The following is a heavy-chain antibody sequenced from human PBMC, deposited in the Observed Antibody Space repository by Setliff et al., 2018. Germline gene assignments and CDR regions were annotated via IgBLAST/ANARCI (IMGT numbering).Heavy chain of an antibody. CDR3: ARAGLAAAGRKGVFDH. CDR2: VNPGGGSS. V-gene: IGHV1-46*02. Sequence: ASVKVSCKASGDTFNTYTLSWVRQAPGQGLEWMGMVNPGGGSSTSTQRFQGRVTMTRDTSTNTAYMELNSPTSNDTAVYYCARAGLAAAGRKGVFDHWGQGTLVTVSS. D-gene: IGHD6-13*01. J-gene: IGHJ4*02. CDR1: GDTFNTYT.